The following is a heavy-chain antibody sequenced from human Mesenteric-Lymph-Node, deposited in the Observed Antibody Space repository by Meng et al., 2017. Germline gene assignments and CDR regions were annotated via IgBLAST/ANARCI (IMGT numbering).Heavy chain of an antibody. V-gene: IGHV3-48*03. CDR3: ARDGSGSYYFDY. J-gene: IGHJ4*02. Sequence: GESLKISCAASGFTFSTYEMNWVRQAPGKGLEWLSYTTTTGGVVFYADSVKGRFTISRDNAKNSLYLQMNSLRAEDTAVYYCARDGSGSYYFDYWGQGTLVTVSS. CDR1: GFTFSTYE. CDR2: TTTTGGVV. D-gene: IGHD1-26*01.